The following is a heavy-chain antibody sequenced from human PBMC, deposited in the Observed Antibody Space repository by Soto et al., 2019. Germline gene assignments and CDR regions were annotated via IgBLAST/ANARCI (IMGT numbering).Heavy chain of an antibody. D-gene: IGHD2-2*01. V-gene: IGHV1-18*01. Sequence: ASVKVSCKASGYTFTSYGISWVRQAPGQRLEWMRWISAYNGNTNYAQKLQGRDTITTDTSTSTAYKELRSLRSDDTAVYYCARDWVVPAANDAFDIWGQGTMVTVSS. J-gene: IGHJ3*02. CDR2: ISAYNGNT. CDR3: ARDWVVPAANDAFDI. CDR1: GYTFTSYG.